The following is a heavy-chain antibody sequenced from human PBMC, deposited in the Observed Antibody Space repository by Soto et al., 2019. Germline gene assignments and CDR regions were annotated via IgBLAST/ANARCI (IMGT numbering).Heavy chain of an antibody. V-gene: IGHV6-1*01. CDR3: VRVWAVAGHFDY. D-gene: IGHD6-19*01. J-gene: IGHJ4*02. CDR2: TYYRSQWYN. Sequence: SQTLSLTCAISGDSVSSNSVTWNWIRQSPSRGLEWLGRTYYRSQWYNDYAVSVKGRITINPDTSKNQFSLHLNSVTPEDTAVYYCVRVWAVAGHFDYWGQGTLVNVSS. CDR1: GDSVSSNSVT.